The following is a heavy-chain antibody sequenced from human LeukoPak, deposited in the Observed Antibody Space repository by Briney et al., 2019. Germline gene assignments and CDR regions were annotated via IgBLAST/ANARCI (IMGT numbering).Heavy chain of an antibody. CDR2: INTDGSST. D-gene: IGHD6-6*01. V-gene: IGHV3-74*01. CDR1: GFTFSSYW. Sequence: GGSLRLSCAASGFTFSSYWMHWVRQAPGKGLVWVSRINTDGSSTSYADSVKGRFTISRDNAKNTLYLQMNSLRAEDTAVYYCARDRGQLALDYWGQGTLVTVSS. CDR3: ARDRGQLALDY. J-gene: IGHJ4*02.